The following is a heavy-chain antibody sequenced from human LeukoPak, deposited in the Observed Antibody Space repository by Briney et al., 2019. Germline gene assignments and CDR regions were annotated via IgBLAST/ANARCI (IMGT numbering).Heavy chain of an antibody. CDR1: GFXFSSFG. V-gene: IGHV3-33*01. CDR3: ARRGGIHLDYFDC. CDR2: IWYDGSNK. J-gene: IGHJ4*02. D-gene: IGHD3-16*01. Sequence: PGGSLRLSCAASGFXFSSFGIHWVRQAPGKGLEWVAVIWYDGSNKYYADSVKGRFTISRDNSKNTLYLQMNSLRAEDTAVYYCARRGGIHLDYFDCWGQGTLVTVSS.